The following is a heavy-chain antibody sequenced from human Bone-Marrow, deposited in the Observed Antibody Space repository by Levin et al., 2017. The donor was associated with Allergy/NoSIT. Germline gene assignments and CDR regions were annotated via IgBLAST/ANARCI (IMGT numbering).Heavy chain of an antibody. J-gene: IGHJ4*02. Sequence: GGSLRLSCAASGFTFSRYAVHWVRQAPGKGLEWMAVISDDGRSEYFADSVKGRFAFSRDNSRNTVYLQMNSLKPEDTAVYYCAKAQNPQRPTVDMGVDYWGQGTVVTVSS. V-gene: IGHV3-30*18. CDR2: ISDDGRSE. D-gene: IGHD4-17*01. CDR3: AKAQNPQRPTVDMGVDY. CDR1: GFTFSRYA.